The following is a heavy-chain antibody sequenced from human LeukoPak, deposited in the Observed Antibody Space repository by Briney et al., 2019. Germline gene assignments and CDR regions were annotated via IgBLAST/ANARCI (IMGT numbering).Heavy chain of an antibody. CDR3: VKGREAYSASYTPFDP. J-gene: IGHJ5*02. CDR2: IEGGGITT. Sequence: GGSLRLSCAASGFTFSLYWMHWVRQAPGKGLVWVSRIEGGGITTNYADFVKGRFTISRDSSKNSLYLQMNNLRVEDTAIYYCVKGREAYSASYTPFDPWGQGTLVTVSS. CDR1: GFTFSLYW. D-gene: IGHD1-26*01. V-gene: IGHV3-74*01.